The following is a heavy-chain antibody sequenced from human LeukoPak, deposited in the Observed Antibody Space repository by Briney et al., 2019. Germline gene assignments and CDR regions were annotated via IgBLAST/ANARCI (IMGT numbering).Heavy chain of an antibody. CDR2: IYYSGCT. V-gene: IGHV4-30-4*07. J-gene: IGHJ4*02. Sequence: SETLSLTCAVSGGSISSGGYSWSWIRQPPGKGLEWIGYIYYSGCTYYNPSLKSRVTISVDTSKNQFSLKLSSVTAADTAVYYCARVGLYSSGVDYWGQGTLVTVSS. CDR1: GGSISSGGYS. CDR3: ARVGLYSSGVDY. D-gene: IGHD3-10*01.